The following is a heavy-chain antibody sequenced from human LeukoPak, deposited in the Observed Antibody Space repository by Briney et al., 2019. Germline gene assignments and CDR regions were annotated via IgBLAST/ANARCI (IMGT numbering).Heavy chain of an antibody. D-gene: IGHD3-10*01. CDR2: SSSSSITI. Sequence: GGSLRLSCAASGFTFSSYSMNWVRQAPGKGLEWVSYSSSSSITIYYVDSVKGRFTISRDNAKNSLYLQMNSLRAEDTAVYFCAREDMVRGISTSYYFDYWGQGTLVTVSS. CDR1: GFTFSSYS. V-gene: IGHV3-48*01. J-gene: IGHJ4*02. CDR3: AREDMVRGISTSYYFDY.